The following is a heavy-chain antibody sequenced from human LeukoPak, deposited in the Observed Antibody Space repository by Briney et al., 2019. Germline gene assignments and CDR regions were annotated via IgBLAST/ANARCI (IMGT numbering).Heavy chain of an antibody. CDR2: INTNTGNP. Sequence: ASVKVSCKASGYTLTTYAMNWVRQAPGQGLEWMGWINTNTGNPTYAQGFTGRFVFSLDTSVNTAFLQIGSLQSEDTAIYYCAREDYYDSGSSDYWGQGTLVTVSS. CDR1: GYTLTTYA. D-gene: IGHD3-22*01. V-gene: IGHV7-4-1*01. CDR3: AREDYYDSGSSDY. J-gene: IGHJ4*02.